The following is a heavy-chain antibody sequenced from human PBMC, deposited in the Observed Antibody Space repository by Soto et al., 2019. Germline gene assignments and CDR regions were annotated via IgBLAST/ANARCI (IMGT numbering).Heavy chain of an antibody. Sequence: SETLSLTCAVSGYSISSGYYWGCIRQPPGKGLEWIASIYHSGSTYYNPSLKSRVTISVDTSKNQFSLNLSSVTAADTAVYFCARMSGTTVTSTFDFWGQGTLVTVPQ. D-gene: IGHD4-17*01. CDR2: IYHSGST. V-gene: IGHV4-38-2*01. CDR3: ARMSGTTVTSTFDF. J-gene: IGHJ4*02. CDR1: GYSISSGYY.